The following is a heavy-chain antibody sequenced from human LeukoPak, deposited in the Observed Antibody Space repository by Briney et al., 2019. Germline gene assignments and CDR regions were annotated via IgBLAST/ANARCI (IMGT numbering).Heavy chain of an antibody. Sequence: GGSLRLSCAASGFTFSSYGMHWVRQAPGKGLEWVAVIWYDGNNKYYADSVKSRFTISRDNSKNTLYLQMSSLRAEDTAVYYCTRDSYSSALEYWGQGTLVTVSS. CDR1: GFTFSSYG. CDR3: TRDSYSSALEY. D-gene: IGHD6-19*01. J-gene: IGHJ4*02. V-gene: IGHV3-33*01. CDR2: IWYDGNNK.